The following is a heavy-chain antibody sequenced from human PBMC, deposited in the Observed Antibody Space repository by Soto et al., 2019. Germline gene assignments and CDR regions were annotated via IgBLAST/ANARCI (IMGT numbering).Heavy chain of an antibody. J-gene: IGHJ6*02. Sequence: ASVKVSCKASGYTFTGYYMHWVRQAPGQGLEWMGWINPNSGGTNYAQKFQGRVTMTRDTSISTAYMELSRLRSDDTAVYYCARGRVGCSSTSCYPALYYYYYGMDVWGQGTTVTVSS. CDR1: GYTFTGYY. V-gene: IGHV1-2*02. CDR3: ARGRVGCSSTSCYPALYYYYYGMDV. D-gene: IGHD2-2*01. CDR2: INPNSGGT.